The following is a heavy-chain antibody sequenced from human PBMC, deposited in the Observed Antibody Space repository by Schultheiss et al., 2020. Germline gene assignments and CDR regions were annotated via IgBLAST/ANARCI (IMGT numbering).Heavy chain of an antibody. V-gene: IGHV4-31*03. CDR1: GGSISSGGYY. CDR3: ARDSRLHSSGYYPDY. CDR2: IYYSGST. J-gene: IGHJ4*02. Sequence: SQTLSLTCTVSGGSISSGGYYWSWIRQHPGKGLEWIGYIYYSGSTYYNPSLKSRVTISVDTSKNLFSLKLRSVTAADTAVYYCARDSRLHSSGYYPDYWGQGTLVTVSS. D-gene: IGHD3-22*01.